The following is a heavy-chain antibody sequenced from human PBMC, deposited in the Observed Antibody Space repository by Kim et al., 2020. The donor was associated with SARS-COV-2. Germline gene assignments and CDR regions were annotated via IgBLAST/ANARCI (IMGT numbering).Heavy chain of an antibody. Sequence: SETLSLTCAVYGGSFSGYYWSWIRQPPGKGMEWIGEINHSGSTNYNPSLKSRVTISVDTSKNQFSLKLSSVTAADTAVYYCARRGYWSGSQIEYFDYWGQGTLVTVSS. D-gene: IGHD3-22*01. J-gene: IGHJ4*02. CDR1: GGSFSGYY. V-gene: IGHV4-34*01. CDR3: ARRGYWSGSQIEYFDY. CDR2: INHSGST.